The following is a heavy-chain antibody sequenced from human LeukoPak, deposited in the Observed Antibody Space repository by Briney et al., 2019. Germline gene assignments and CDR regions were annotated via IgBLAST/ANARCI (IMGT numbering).Heavy chain of an antibody. J-gene: IGHJ4*02. Sequence: SETLSLTCTVSGGSISSNSYYWGWIRQPPGKGLKWIGSIYYSGSTYYNPSLKSRVTISVDTSKNQFSLKLSSVTAADTAVYYCARGGSTVTTAAVDYWGQGTLVTVSS. D-gene: IGHD4-17*01. CDR1: GGSISSNSYY. V-gene: IGHV4-39*07. CDR3: ARGGSTVTTAAVDY. CDR2: IYYSGST.